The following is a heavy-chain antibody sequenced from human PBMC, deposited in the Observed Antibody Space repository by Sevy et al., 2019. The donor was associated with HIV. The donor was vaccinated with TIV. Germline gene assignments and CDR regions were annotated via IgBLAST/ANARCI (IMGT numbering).Heavy chain of an antibody. Sequence: GGSLRLSCAASGFTFDDYAMHWVRQAPGKGLEWVSGISWNSDNMDYADSVKGRFTISRDNAKNSLYLQMNSLRAEDTAFYFCAKDMPPYSSSAIFDYWGQGTLVTVSS. CDR3: AKDMPPYSSSAIFDY. D-gene: IGHD6-6*01. CDR2: ISWNSDNM. J-gene: IGHJ4*02. CDR1: GFTFDDYA. V-gene: IGHV3-9*01.